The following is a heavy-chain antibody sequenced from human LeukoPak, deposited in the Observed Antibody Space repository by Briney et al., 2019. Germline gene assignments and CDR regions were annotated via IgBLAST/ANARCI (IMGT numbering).Heavy chain of an antibody. CDR1: GFTFSNAW. CDR3: TTDTVVVTAAFDY. D-gene: IGHD2-2*01. Sequence: GGSLRLSCAASGFTFSNAWMSWVRQAPGKGLEWVGRIKSKTDGGTTDYAAPVKGRFSISRDDSKNTLYLQMNSLKTEDTAVYYCTTDTVVVTAAFDYWGQGTLVTVSS. V-gene: IGHV3-15*01. J-gene: IGHJ4*02. CDR2: IKSKTDGGTT.